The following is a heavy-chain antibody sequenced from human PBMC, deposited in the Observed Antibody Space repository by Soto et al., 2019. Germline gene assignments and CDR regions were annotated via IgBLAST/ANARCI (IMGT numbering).Heavy chain of an antibody. V-gene: IGHV2-70*01. Sequence: SGPTLVNPTQTLTLTCTFSGFSLSTSGMCVSWIRQPPGKALEWLALIDWDDDKYYSTSLKTRLTISKDTSKNQVVLTMTNMDPVDTATYYCARMGRSYDFWSGYPYYYYGMDVWGQGTTVTVSS. CDR2: IDWDDDK. CDR1: GFSLSTSGMC. D-gene: IGHD3-3*01. J-gene: IGHJ6*02. CDR3: ARMGRSYDFWSGYPYYYYGMDV.